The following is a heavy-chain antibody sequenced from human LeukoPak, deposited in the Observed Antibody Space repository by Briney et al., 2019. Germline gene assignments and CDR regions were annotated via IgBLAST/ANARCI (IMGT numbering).Heavy chain of an antibody. CDR3: ARVRSGSPS. CDR2: ISYDGSNE. CDR1: GFTFRSYG. D-gene: IGHD1-26*01. Sequence: GGSLRLSCAASGFTFRSYGMHWVRQAPGKGLEWVAIISYDGSNEYHADSVKGRFTISRDNSKNTMYLQMNSLRVEDTAVYFCARVRSGSPSWGQGTLVTVSS. V-gene: IGHV3-30*03. J-gene: IGHJ4*02.